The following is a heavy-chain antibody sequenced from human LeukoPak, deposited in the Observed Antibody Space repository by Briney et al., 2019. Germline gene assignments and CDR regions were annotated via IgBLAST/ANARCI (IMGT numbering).Heavy chain of an antibody. V-gene: IGHV1-18*01. Sequence: SVKVSCKASGHTFSSYGISWVRQAPGQGLEWMGWISTNNGNTNYAQKFQGRVTMTTDTSTSTAYMELRSLRSDDTAVYYCARDTYIVVVPAAMNLGFDYWGQGTLVTVSS. CDR3: ARDTYIVVVPAAMNLGFDY. CDR1: GHTFSSYG. J-gene: IGHJ4*02. D-gene: IGHD2-2*01. CDR2: ISTNNGNT.